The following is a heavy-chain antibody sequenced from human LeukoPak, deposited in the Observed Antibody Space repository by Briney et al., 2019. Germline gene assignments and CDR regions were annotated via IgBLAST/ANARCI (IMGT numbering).Heavy chain of an antibody. CDR3: ARGILWFGEPDAFDI. CDR1: GGSFSGYQ. CDR2: INHSGST. V-gene: IGHV4-34*01. D-gene: IGHD3-10*01. Sequence: SETLSLTCAVYGGSFSGYQWSWIRQPPGKGLEWSGEINHSGSTNYNPSLKSRVTISVDTSKNQFSLKLSSVTAADTAVYYCARGILWFGEPDAFDIWGQGTMVTVSS. J-gene: IGHJ3*02.